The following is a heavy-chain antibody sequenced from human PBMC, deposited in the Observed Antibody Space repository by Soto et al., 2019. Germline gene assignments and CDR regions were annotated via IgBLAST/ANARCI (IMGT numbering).Heavy chain of an antibody. CDR2: ISSSSSYI. J-gene: IGHJ4*02. CDR1: GFTFSSYS. Sequence: GGSLRLSCAASGFTFSSYSMNWVRQAPGKGLEWVSSISSSSSYIYYADSVKGRFTISRDNAKNSLYLQMNSLRAEDTAVYYCARDGVLLWFGELLLNPYFDYWGQGTLVTVSS. CDR3: ARDGVLLWFGELLLNPYFDY. V-gene: IGHV3-21*01. D-gene: IGHD3-10*01.